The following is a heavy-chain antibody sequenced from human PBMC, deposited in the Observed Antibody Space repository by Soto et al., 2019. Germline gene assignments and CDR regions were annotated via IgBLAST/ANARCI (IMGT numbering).Heavy chain of an antibody. CDR2: IWYDGSNK. CDR3: ARWGDNKVFDY. Sequence: QVHLVESGGGVVQPGRSLRLSCGASGFTFSSHGMHWVRQAPGKGLEWLAVIWYDGSNKYYADSVKGRFTISRDNSRNTVFLQMNSLRVEDTAVYYCARWGDNKVFDYWGQGTLVSVAS. V-gene: IGHV3-33*01. D-gene: IGHD3-10*01. J-gene: IGHJ4*02. CDR1: GFTFSSHG.